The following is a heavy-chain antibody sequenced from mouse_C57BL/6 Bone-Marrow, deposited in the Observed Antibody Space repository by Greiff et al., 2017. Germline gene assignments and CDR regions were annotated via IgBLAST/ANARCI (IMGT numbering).Heavy chain of an antibody. J-gene: IGHJ2*01. Sequence: VQLKESGGGLVQPGGSLKLSCAASGFTFSDYYMYWVRQTPEKRLEWVAYISNGGGSTYYPDTVKGRFTISRDNAKNTLYLQMSRLKSEDTAMYYCASTMITTGDYWGQGTTLTVSS. V-gene: IGHV5-12*01. CDR3: ASTMITTGDY. CDR2: ISNGGGST. D-gene: IGHD2-4*01. CDR1: GFTFSDYY.